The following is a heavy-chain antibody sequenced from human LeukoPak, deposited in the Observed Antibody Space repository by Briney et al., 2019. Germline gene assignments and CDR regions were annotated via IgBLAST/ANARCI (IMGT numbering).Heavy chain of an antibody. J-gene: IGHJ4*02. D-gene: IGHD2-2*02. CDR1: GGTFSSYA. V-gene: IGHV1-69*05. CDR2: IIPIFGTA. CDR3: ARVGSRYCSSTSCYTAFDY. Sequence: SVKVSCKASGGTFSSYAMSWVRQAPGQGLEWMGGIIPIFGTADYAQKFQGRFTITTDESTSTAYMELSSLRSEDTAVYYCARVGSRYCSSTSCYTAFDYWGQGTLVTVSS.